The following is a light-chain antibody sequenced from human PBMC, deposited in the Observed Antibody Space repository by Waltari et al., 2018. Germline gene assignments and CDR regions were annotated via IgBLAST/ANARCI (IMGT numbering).Light chain of an antibody. CDR3: AAYTSTNTVI. CDR2: DVT. CDR1: NTDIGYYNY. V-gene: IGLV2-14*01. J-gene: IGLJ2*01. Sequence: QSALTQPASVSGSPGQSITIPCTGTNTDIGYYNYFSWYQQYPGKAPKLMIFDVTRWPSGVSHRFSGSKSGNTASLTISGLQAEDEADYFCAAYTSTNTVIFGGGTKVTVL.